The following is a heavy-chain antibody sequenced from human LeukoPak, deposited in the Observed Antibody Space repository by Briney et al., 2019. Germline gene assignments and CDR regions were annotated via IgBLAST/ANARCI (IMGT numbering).Heavy chain of an antibody. Sequence: PGRCLRLSSAASGLTFDDYAMDWVRQAPGKGLEWVSGISWNSGSVGYADSVKGRFTISRDNAKNSLYLQMNSLRAEDTALYYCAKGRDKYQLLSKNWFDPWGQGTLVTVSS. V-gene: IGHV3-9*01. CDR2: ISWNSGSV. D-gene: IGHD2-2*01. CDR3: AKGRDKYQLLSKNWFDP. CDR1: GLTFDDYA. J-gene: IGHJ5*02.